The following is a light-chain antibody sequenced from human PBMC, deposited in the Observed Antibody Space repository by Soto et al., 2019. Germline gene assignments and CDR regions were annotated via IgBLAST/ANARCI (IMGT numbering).Light chain of an antibody. V-gene: IGLV1-44*01. Sequence: QSVLTQPPSASGTPGQRVTISCSGSNSNIGTNTVNWYQQLPGTAPKLLIYSNYQRPSGVPDRFSGSKSGTSASLAISGLQSEDEADYYCAAWDDSLNGYVFGTGTQLTVL. CDR1: NSNIGTNT. J-gene: IGLJ1*01. CDR2: SNY. CDR3: AAWDDSLNGYV.